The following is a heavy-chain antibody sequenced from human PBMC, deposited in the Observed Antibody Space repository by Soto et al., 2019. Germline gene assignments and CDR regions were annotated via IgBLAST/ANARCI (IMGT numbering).Heavy chain of an antibody. J-gene: IGHJ3*02. V-gene: IGHV3-7*01. D-gene: IGHD4-17*01. Sequence: EVQLVESGGGLVQPGGSLRLSCAASGFTFSSYWMSWVRQAPGKGLEWVANIKQDGSEKYYADSVKGRFTISRDNAKNSLYLQKNSQSAEDTAVYYCAQVYGDYELAFDILGQGTMVTLSS. CDR2: IKQDGSEK. CDR3: AQVYGDYELAFDI. CDR1: GFTFSSYW.